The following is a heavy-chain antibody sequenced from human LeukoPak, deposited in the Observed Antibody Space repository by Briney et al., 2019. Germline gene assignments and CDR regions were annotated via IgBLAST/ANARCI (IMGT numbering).Heavy chain of an antibody. V-gene: IGHV1-8*01. D-gene: IGHD3-10*01. Sequence: ASVKVSCKASGYTFTSYDINWVRQAPGQGLEWMGWMNPNSGNTGYAQKFQGRVTMTRNTSISTAYMELSSLRSEDTAVYYCAVITHPTDDAFDIWGQGTMVTVSS. CDR3: AVITHPTDDAFDI. CDR1: GYTFTSYD. CDR2: MNPNSGNT. J-gene: IGHJ3*02.